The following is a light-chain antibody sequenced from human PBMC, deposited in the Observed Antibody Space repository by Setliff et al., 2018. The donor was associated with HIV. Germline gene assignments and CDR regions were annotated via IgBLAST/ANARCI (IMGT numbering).Light chain of an antibody. CDR3: SSYTSSITLYV. J-gene: IGLJ1*01. V-gene: IGLV2-14*03. CDR2: DVT. Sequence: QSALTPPASVSGSPGQSITISCTGTSSDIGGYKYVSWYQQHPGKAPKLMISDVTNRPSGVSSRFSGSKSGNTASLTISGLQAEDEADYYCSSYTSSITLYVFGTGTKVTVL. CDR1: SSDIGGYKY.